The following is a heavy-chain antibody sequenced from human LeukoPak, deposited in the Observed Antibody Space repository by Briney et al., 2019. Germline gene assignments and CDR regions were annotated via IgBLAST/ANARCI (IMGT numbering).Heavy chain of an antibody. CDR3: ARGGPNSYYFDY. CDR2: INPNSGGT. CDR1: GYTLTDYY. D-gene: IGHD4/OR15-4a*01. V-gene: IGHV1-2*06. J-gene: IGHJ4*02. Sequence: ASVKVSCKASGYTLTDYYMHWVRQAPGQGLEWMGRINPNSGGTNYAQKFQGRVTMTRDTSISTVYMELSRLRSDDTAVYYCARGGPNSYYFDYWGQGTLVTVSS.